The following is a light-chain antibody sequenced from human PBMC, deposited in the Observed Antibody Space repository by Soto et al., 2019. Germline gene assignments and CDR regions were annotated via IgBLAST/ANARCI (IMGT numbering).Light chain of an antibody. Sequence: DIQMTQSPSTLSASVGDVVTITCRASQIIGSWLAWYQQKPGKAPKLLIYKATNLQSGVPSRFSGSGSGTDFSLTISSLQPEDSATYFCQQYNDFQYTFGPGTKLEI. J-gene: IGKJ2*01. CDR3: QQYNDFQYT. CDR1: QIIGSW. V-gene: IGKV1-5*03. CDR2: KAT.